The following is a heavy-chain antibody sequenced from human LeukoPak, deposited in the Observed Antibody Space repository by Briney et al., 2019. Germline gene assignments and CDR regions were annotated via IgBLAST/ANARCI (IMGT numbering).Heavy chain of an antibody. CDR3: ANYDSSGYYLLDY. V-gene: IGHV3-23*01. D-gene: IGHD3-22*01. Sequence: TGGSLRLSCAASGFTFSSYAMSWVRQAPGKGLEWVSGISGSGGSTYYADSVKGRFTISRDNSKNTLYLQMNSLRAEDTAVYYCANYDSSGYYLLDYWGQGTLVTVSS. CDR2: ISGSGGST. CDR1: GFTFSSYA. J-gene: IGHJ4*02.